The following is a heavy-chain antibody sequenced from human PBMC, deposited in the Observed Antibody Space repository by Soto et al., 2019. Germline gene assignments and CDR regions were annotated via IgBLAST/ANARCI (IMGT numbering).Heavy chain of an antibody. V-gene: IGHV3-74*01. J-gene: IGHJ6*02. CDR1: GFTFGSYW. CDR2: IDSDGSST. Sequence: EVQLVESGGGLVQPGGSLRVSCAASGFTFGSYWMNWVRQAPGKGLVWVSRIDSDGSSTTYADSVKGRFTTSRDNAKSTLYLQMSSLRVEDTAVYYCARGRPYGMDVWGQGTTVTVSS. CDR3: ARGRPYGMDV.